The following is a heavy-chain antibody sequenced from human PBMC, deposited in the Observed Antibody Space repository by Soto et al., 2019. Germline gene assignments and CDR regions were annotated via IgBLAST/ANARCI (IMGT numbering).Heavy chain of an antibody. CDR2: IKQDGSEK. J-gene: IGHJ4*02. CDR3: AFGPSPRRGVRGVMNFDY. CDR1: GFTFSSYW. Sequence: RLSCSASGFTFSSYWMSWVRQAPGKGLEWVANIKQDGSEKYYVDSVKGRFTISRDNAKNSLYLQMNSLRAEDTAVYYCAFGPSPRRGVRGVMNFDYWGPGTLVTVSS. D-gene: IGHD3-10*01. V-gene: IGHV3-7*03.